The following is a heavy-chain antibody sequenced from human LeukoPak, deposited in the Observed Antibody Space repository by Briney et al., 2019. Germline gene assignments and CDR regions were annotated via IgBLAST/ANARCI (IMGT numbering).Heavy chain of an antibody. D-gene: IGHD3-10*01. CDR1: GGSFSGYY. Sequence: SETLSLTCAVYGGSFSGYYWSWIRQPPGKGLEWIGEINHSGSTNYNPSLKSRVTISVDTSKNQFSLKLSSVTAADTAVYYCARGRYYGSGVDYWGQGTLVTVSS. CDR2: INHSGST. V-gene: IGHV4-34*01. J-gene: IGHJ4*02. CDR3: ARGRYYGSGVDY.